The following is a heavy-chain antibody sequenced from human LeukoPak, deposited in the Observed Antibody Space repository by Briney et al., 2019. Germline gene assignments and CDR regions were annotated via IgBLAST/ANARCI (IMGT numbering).Heavy chain of an antibody. CDR2: IYHSGSS. CDR3: ARFRQKTYDTTGYYYVRSGFDP. D-gene: IGHD3-22*01. V-gene: IGHV4-38-2*02. CDR1: GYSISGGYY. Sequence: SETLSLTCTVSGYSISGGYYWGWIRQPPGKGLEWIGSIYHSGSSYYNPSLKSRVTISVDTSKKQFSLKLTSVTAADTAVYYCARFRQKTYDTTGYYYVRSGFDPWGQGTLVTVSS. J-gene: IGHJ5*02.